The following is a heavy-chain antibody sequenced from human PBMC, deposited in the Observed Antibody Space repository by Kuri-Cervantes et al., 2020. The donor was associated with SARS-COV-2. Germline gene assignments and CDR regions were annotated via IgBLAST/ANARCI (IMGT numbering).Heavy chain of an antibody. CDR1: GFTFSSYS. CDR2: ISSSSSYI. D-gene: IGHD4-17*01. CDR3: AKDPHGDYNWFDP. Sequence: GGSLRLSCAASGFTFSSYSMNWVRQAPGKGLEWVSSISSSSSYIYYADSVKGRFTISRDNAKSSLYLQMNSLRAEDTAVYYCAKDPHGDYNWFDPWGQGTLVTVSS. V-gene: IGHV3-21*04. J-gene: IGHJ5*02.